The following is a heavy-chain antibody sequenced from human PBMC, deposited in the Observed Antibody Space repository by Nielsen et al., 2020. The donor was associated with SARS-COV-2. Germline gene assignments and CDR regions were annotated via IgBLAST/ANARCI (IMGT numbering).Heavy chain of an antibody. CDR1: GFTFSNAW. D-gene: IGHD3-10*01. Sequence: GESLKISCAASGFTFSNAWMSWVRQAPGKGLEWVGRIKSKTDGGTTDYAAPVKGRFTISRDDSKSTLYLQMNSLKTEDTAVYYCTTEGIWFGTYYYFDYWGQGTLVTVSS. CDR3: TTEGIWFGTYYYFDY. V-gene: IGHV3-15*01. CDR2: IKSKTDGGTT. J-gene: IGHJ4*02.